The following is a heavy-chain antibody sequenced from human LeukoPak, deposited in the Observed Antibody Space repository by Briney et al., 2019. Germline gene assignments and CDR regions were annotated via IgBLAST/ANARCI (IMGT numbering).Heavy chain of an antibody. Sequence: PGGSLRLSCAASGFTFSSYSMNWVRQAPGKGLEWVSYISSSSSTIYYADSVKGRFTISRDNAKNSLYQQMNSLRAEDTAVYYCARARRDYGDYVPYYYYYMDVWGKGTTVTVSS. D-gene: IGHD4-17*01. CDR2: ISSSSSTI. CDR3: ARARRDYGDYVPYYYYYMDV. CDR1: GFTFSSYS. V-gene: IGHV3-48*01. J-gene: IGHJ6*03.